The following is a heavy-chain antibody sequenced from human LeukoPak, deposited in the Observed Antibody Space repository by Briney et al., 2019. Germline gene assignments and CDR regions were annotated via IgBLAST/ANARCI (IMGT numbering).Heavy chain of an antibody. Sequence: GESLKISCKGSGYSFTSYWIGWVRQMPGKGLEWMGIIYPGDSDTRYSPSFQGQVTISADKSISTAYLQWSSLKASDTAMYYCARLAGYSYGYLAAPDYYYYGIDVWGQGTTVTVSS. CDR1: GYSFTSYW. J-gene: IGHJ6*02. CDR2: IYPGDSDT. V-gene: IGHV5-51*01. D-gene: IGHD5-18*01. CDR3: ARLAGYSYGYLAAPDYYYYGIDV.